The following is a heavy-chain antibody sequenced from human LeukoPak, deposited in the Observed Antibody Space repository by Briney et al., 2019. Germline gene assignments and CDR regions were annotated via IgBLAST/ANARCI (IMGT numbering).Heavy chain of an antibody. D-gene: IGHD3-10*01. CDR2: INPSGGST. J-gene: IGHJ4*02. CDR1: GYTFTSYY. Sequence: ASVKVSCKASGYTFTSYYMHWVRQAPGQGLEWMGIINPSGGSTSYVQKFQGRVTMTRDTSTSTVYMELSSLRSEDTAVYYCARDGNYGSGSYIPYYFDYWGQGTLVTVSS. CDR3: ARDGNYGSGSYIPYYFDY. V-gene: IGHV1-46*01.